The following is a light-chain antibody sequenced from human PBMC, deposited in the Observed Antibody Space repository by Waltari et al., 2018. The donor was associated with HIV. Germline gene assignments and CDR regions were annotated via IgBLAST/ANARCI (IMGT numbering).Light chain of an antibody. CDR1: QTISTW. CDR3: QQYDSFPST. J-gene: IGKJ2*01. Sequence: DIQMTQSPSIVSASLGDRVTITCRAGQTISTWLAWSQQRPGKATDLLIYKASTLEGGVPSRFSGSGSGTEFTLSISNLQSNDSATYYCQQYDSFPSTFGQGTKLEI. CDR2: KAS. V-gene: IGKV1-5*03.